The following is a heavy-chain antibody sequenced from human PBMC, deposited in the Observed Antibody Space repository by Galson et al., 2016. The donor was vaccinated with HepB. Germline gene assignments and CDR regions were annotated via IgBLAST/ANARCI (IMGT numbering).Heavy chain of an antibody. CDR3: AKDSEGAAGYYFDN. D-gene: IGHD6-13*01. J-gene: IGHJ4*02. V-gene: IGHV3-23*01. Sequence: SLRLSCAASGFTFSSYSMNWVRQAPGKGLEWVSSISGGGTNTYYSASAKGRFTISRDNSRNTLYLQMNSLRAEDTAVYYCAKDSEGAAGYYFDNWGQGTPVAVSS. CDR1: GFTFSSYS. CDR2: ISGGGTNT.